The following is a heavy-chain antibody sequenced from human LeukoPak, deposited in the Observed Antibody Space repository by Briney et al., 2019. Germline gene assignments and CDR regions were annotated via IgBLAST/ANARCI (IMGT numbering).Heavy chain of an antibody. D-gene: IGHD3-22*01. Sequence: GGFLRLSCAASGFTFSSYPLSWVRQAPGMGLEWVSSINGDRTYYAGSVMGRFTISRDNSKNTLYLQMNSLRAEDTAVYYCARDRHSSGYYGWFDPWGQGTLVTVSS. CDR3: ARDRHSSGYYGWFDP. J-gene: IGHJ5*02. CDR1: GFTFSSYP. V-gene: IGHV3-23*01. CDR2: INGDRT.